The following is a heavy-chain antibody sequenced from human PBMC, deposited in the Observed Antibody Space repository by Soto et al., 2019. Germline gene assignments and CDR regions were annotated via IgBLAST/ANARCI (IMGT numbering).Heavy chain of an antibody. CDR3: AHLPAPYYYDSSGYYYS. CDR2: IIPIFGTA. V-gene: IGHV1-69*13. D-gene: IGHD3-22*01. CDR1: GGTFSSYA. J-gene: IGHJ1*01. Sequence: ASVKVSCKASGGTFSSYAISWVRQAPGQGLEWMGGIIPIFGTANYAQKFQGRVTITADESTSTAYMELSSLRSEDTAVYYCAHLPAPYYYDSSGYYYSWGQGTLVTVS.